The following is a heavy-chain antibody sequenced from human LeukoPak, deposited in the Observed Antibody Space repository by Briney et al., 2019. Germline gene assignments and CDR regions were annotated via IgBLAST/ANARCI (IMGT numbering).Heavy chain of an antibody. Sequence: ETLSLTCTVSGGSISSSSYYWGWIRQPPGKGLEWISFISNSTSTMYYADSVKGRFTISRDNAKNSLYLQMNSLRAEDTAVYYCARVELLLMYYFDYWGQGTLVTVSS. CDR1: GGSISSSS. CDR2: ISNSTSTM. CDR3: ARVELLLMYYFDY. V-gene: IGHV3-48*01. J-gene: IGHJ4*02. D-gene: IGHD3-10*01.